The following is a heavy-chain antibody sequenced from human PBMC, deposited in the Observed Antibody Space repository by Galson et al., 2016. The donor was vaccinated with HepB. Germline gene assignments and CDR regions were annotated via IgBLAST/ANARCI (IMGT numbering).Heavy chain of an antibody. CDR1: GFSLRSNDVG. V-gene: IGHV2-5*02. D-gene: IGHD5-24*01. CDR2: IYWDGEK. Sequence: PALAKPTQTLTLTCTLSGFSLRSNDVGVAWTRQAPGKALEWLTIIYWDGEKKYIPSLRGRLTITEDTSKNQVVLTLTNVDSLDTGTYYCARRPGRGDGSAFDLWGRGTLVTVSS. J-gene: IGHJ2*01. CDR3: ARRPGRGDGSAFDL.